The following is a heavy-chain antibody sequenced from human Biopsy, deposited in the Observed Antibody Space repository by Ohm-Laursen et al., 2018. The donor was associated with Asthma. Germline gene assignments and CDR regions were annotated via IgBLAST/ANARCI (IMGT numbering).Heavy chain of an antibody. CDR2: IYYSGRT. J-gene: IGHJ2*01. V-gene: IGHV4-39*02. Sequence: SETLSLTWIVSGDAMSTSGSYWGWIRQSPGKGLEWIGSIYYSGRTYYNPSLESRVTISEDTSKNHFSLKVTSVTAADTAVYYCARAVSSSSYWYFDLWGRGDLVTVSS. D-gene: IGHD6-6*01. CDR3: ARAVSSSSYWYFDL. CDR1: GDAMSTSGSY.